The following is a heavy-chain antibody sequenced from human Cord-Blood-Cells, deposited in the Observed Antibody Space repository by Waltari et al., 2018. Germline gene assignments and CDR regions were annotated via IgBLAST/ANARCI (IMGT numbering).Heavy chain of an antibody. CDR3: ARVKGYRGYFDL. V-gene: IGHV3-53*01. CDR1: GSPVSSIY. J-gene: IGHJ2*01. Sequence: VQLVVYRGGLIQPGVSLRLSCLASGSPVSSIYMRWVRQAPGKGLDWVSGIYSGGSTNYPDSVKGRFTISRDNSKNALDLQMNSLRAEDTSVYYCARVKGYRGYFDLWGRGTLVTVSS. CDR2: IYSGGST. D-gene: IGHD5-18*01.